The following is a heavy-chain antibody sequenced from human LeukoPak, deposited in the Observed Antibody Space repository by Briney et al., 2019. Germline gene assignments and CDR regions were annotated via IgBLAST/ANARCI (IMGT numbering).Heavy chain of an antibody. CDR3: AKGGVSSGFKRPYYFDY. J-gene: IGHJ4*02. CDR2: ISGSGGST. D-gene: IGHD6-19*01. Sequence: GGSLRLSCAASGFNFSSYAMSWVRQAPGKGLEWVSGISGSGGSTYYADSVKGRFTISRDNSKNTLYLQLNSLRAEDTAVYYCAKGGVSSGFKRPYYFDYWGQGALVTVSS. V-gene: IGHV3-23*01. CDR1: GFNFSSYA.